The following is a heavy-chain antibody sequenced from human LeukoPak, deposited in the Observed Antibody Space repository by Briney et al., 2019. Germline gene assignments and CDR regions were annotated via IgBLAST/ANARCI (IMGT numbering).Heavy chain of an antibody. CDR2: ISSSGSTI. Sequence: GGSLRLSCAASGFTFSTYDMHWVRQGTGKGLEWVSYISSSGSTIYYADSVKGRFTISRDNAKNSLYLQMKSLRAEDTAVYYCARGKTSQNIVTRKTYNWFDPWGQGTLVTVSS. V-gene: IGHV3-48*04. D-gene: IGHD2/OR15-2a*01. CDR3: ARGKTSQNIVTRKTYNWFDP. CDR1: GFTFSTYD. J-gene: IGHJ5*02.